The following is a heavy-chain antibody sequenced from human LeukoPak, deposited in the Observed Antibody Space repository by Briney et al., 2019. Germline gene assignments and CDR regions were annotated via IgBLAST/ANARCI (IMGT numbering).Heavy chain of an antibody. J-gene: IGHJ4*02. CDR1: GFTFSSYA. Sequence: GGSLRLSCAASGFTFSSYAMSWVRQVPGKGLEWVGRIRRKTDGETTDHAAPVKGRFTISRDDSKNTLYLQMNSLKTEDTAVYYCVTDLVIKGYFDYWGQGALVTVSS. D-gene: IGHD2-21*01. V-gene: IGHV3-15*01. CDR2: IRRKTDGETT. CDR3: VTDLVIKGYFDY.